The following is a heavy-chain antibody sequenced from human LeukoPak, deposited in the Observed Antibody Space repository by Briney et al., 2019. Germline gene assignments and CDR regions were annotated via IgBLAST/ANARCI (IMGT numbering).Heavy chain of an antibody. V-gene: IGHV3-23*01. CDR1: GFTFSNYA. D-gene: IGHD4-17*01. Sequence: GGSLRLSCAASGFTFSNYAMSWVRQAPGKGLEWVSAISGNGDITYYADSVKGRFTISRDNSKNTLYLQMNSLRAEDTAVYYCAKSVTTESFDYWGQGTLVTVSS. CDR3: AKSVTTESFDY. J-gene: IGHJ4*02. CDR2: ISGNGDIT.